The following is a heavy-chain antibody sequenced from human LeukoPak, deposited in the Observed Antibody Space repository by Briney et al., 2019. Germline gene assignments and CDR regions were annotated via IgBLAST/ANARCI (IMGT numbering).Heavy chain of an antibody. CDR2: IIPIFGTA. D-gene: IGHD3-16*01. CDR1: GYTFTGYY. V-gene: IGHV1-69*13. CDR3: ASGGRPAPGGLNLTPFDY. J-gene: IGHJ4*02. Sequence: SVKVSCKASGYTFTGYYMHWVRQAPGQGLEWMGGIIPIFGTANYAQKFQGRVTITADESTSTAYMELSSLRSEDTAVYYCASGGRPAPGGLNLTPFDYWGQGTLVTVSS.